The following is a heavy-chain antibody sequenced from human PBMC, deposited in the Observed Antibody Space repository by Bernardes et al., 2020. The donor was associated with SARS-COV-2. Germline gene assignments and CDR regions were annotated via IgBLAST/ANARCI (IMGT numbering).Heavy chain of an antibody. CDR1: GFSPTNYA. CDR2: IRGGGDKA. CDR3: AKPSFGQWFLPNYLDY. V-gene: IGHV3-23*01. J-gene: IGHJ4*02. D-gene: IGHD3-22*01. Sequence: GLLSRSLAASGFSPTNYAMTWVRQASGKGTEWVPAIRGGGDKAFYANPPKGRFTISRDTSKNTLYLQMNSLRAEDTALYYCAKPSFGQWFLPNYLDYWGQGTLVTVSS.